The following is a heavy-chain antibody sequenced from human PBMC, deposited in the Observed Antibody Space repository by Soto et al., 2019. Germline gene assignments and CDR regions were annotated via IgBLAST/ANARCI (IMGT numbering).Heavy chain of an antibody. CDR2: CGGGGST. CDR1: GFIFSNYA. J-gene: IGHJ6*03. Sequence: EVQLLESGGTLVQPGGSLRLSCAASGFIFSNYAMTWVRQAPGKGLQWVSYCGGGGSTYYADPVKGRFTCSRDNSKNTLFLQLHSLSPEDTAVYYFSHFRAQYYHSYYMDVCGKGTTVTVSS. V-gene: IGHV3-23*01. CDR3: SHFRAQYYHSYYMDV.